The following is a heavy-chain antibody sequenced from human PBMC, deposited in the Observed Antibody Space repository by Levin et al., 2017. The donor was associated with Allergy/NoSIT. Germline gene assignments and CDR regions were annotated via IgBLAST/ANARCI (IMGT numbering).Heavy chain of an antibody. CDR3: VRPRRMALRYDAFDI. D-gene: IGHD3-16*02. CDR1: GYTFPSYW. V-gene: IGHV5-51*01. J-gene: IGHJ3*02. CDR2: IYPGDSDT. Sequence: GESLKISCKGSGYTFPSYWIGWVRQMPEKGLEWMGIIYPGDSDTRYSPSFQGQVTISVDKSISTAYLPWSSLKASDTAIYYCVRPRRMALRYDAFDIWGQGTMVTVSS.